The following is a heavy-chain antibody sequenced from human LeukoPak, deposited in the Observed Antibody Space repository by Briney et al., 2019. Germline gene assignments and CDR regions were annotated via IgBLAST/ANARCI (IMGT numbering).Heavy chain of an antibody. CDR2: IYYSGST. Sequence: PSETLSLTCTVSGGSISSSSHYWGWIRQPPGKGLEWIGSIYYSGSTYYNPSLKSRVTIPVDTSKNQFSLKLSSVTAADTAVYYCARQFPFYVWGSYRPLNYFDYWGQGTLVTVSS. CDR1: GGSISSSSHY. D-gene: IGHD3-16*02. V-gene: IGHV4-39*01. CDR3: ARQFPFYVWGSYRPLNYFDY. J-gene: IGHJ4*02.